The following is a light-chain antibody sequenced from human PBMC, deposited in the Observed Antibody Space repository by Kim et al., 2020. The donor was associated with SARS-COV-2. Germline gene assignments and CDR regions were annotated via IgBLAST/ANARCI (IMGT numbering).Light chain of an antibody. V-gene: IGLV2-14*03. CDR2: DVS. CDR1: RSDFGGYNM. CDR3: SSYTSSSHVV. Sequence: TINLTATRSDFGGYNMVSCDKKHPCKDHTLMIYDVSNRPSGGANRFSGSKSGNTASLTISGLQAEDEADYYCSSYTSSSHVVFGGGTQLTVL. J-gene: IGLJ2*01.